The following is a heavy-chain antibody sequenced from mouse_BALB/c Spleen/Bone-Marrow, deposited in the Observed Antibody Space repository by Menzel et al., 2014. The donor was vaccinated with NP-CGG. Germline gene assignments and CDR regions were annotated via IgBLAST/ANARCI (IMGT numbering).Heavy chain of an antibody. CDR2: INPSTTYS. Sequence: QVQLQQSGAELAKPGASVKMSCKASGYTFTSYWMHWVKQRPGQGPEWIGYINPSTTYSAYNQKFKDKATLTADKSSSTAYMQLSSLTSEDSAVYYCALYYRYDYFDYWGQGTTLTVSS. J-gene: IGHJ2*01. V-gene: IGHV1-7*01. CDR1: GYTFTSYW. CDR3: ALYYRYDYFDY. D-gene: IGHD2-14*01.